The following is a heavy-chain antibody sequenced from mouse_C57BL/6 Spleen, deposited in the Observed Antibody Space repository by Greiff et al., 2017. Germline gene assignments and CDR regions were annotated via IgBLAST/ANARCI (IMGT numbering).Heavy chain of an antibody. D-gene: IGHD1-1*01. J-gene: IGHJ1*03. CDR1: GFTFSSYA. Sequence: DVKLVESGAGLVKPGGSLKLSCAASGFTFSSYAMSWVRQTPEKRLEWVATIGDGGSYTDYPDNVKGRFTISRDNAKNNLYLHMSHLKSEDTAMYYCERVITTVVARGLGYFDVWGTGTTVTVSS. CDR2: IGDGGSYT. CDR3: ERVITTVVARGLGYFDV. V-gene: IGHV5-4*03.